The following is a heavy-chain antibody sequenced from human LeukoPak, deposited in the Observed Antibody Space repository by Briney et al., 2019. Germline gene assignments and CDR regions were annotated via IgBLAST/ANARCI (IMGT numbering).Heavy chain of an antibody. Sequence: GGSLRLSCAASGFSFSKYWMHWVRHTPGEGLVWVSRIKEDGTYTSYADSVKGRFTISRDNARNTVFLQMNSLRAEDTAVYYCARDFDLGITPGDDFDFWGQGTLVTVSS. CDR2: IKEDGTYT. CDR1: GFSFSKYW. V-gene: IGHV3-74*01. CDR3: ARDFDLGITPGDDFDF. D-gene: IGHD3-9*01. J-gene: IGHJ4*02.